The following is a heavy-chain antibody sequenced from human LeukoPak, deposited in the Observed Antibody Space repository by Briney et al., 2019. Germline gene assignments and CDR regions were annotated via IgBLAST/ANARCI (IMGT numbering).Heavy chain of an antibody. V-gene: IGHV4-61*02. Sequence: SETLSLTCTVSGGSINSGSDYWSWIRQPAGKGLEWIGRISRSGSTDYNPSLKSRVAISVDTSNNQFSLKLTSVTAADTAGYFCARGAYGSRNSNWFDPWGQGTLVTVSS. CDR2: ISRSGST. J-gene: IGHJ5*02. CDR1: GGSINSGSDY. D-gene: IGHD3-10*01. CDR3: ARGAYGSRNSNWFDP.